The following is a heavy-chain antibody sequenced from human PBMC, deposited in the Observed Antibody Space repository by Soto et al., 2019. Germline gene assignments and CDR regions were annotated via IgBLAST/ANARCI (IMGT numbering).Heavy chain of an antibody. CDR3: ARGEGTTVLFDY. J-gene: IGHJ4*02. Sequence: PSETLSLTCAVSGGSIKSSNWWSWVRQPPGKGLEWIGGIYHSGNTNYNPSLKSRVTMSVDNPKNQFSLKLSFVTAADTAVYYCARGEGTTVLFDYWGQGALVTVSS. CDR1: GGSIKSSNW. CDR2: IYHSGNT. D-gene: IGHD4-4*01. V-gene: IGHV4-4*02.